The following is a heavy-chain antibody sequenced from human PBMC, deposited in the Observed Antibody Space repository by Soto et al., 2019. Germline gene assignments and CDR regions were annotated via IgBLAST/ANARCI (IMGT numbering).Heavy chain of an antibody. CDR2: ISSSISYI. J-gene: IGHJ5*02. V-gene: IGHV3-21*01. D-gene: IGHD6-6*01. CDR3: ASRALGYRSSSRQFDP. Sequence: PGGSLRLSCAASGFTFSSYSMNWVRQAPGKGLEWVSSISSSISYIYYADSVKGRFTISRDNAKNSLYLQMNSLRAEDTAVYYCASRALGYRSSSRQFDPWGQGTLVTVSS. CDR1: GFTFSSYS.